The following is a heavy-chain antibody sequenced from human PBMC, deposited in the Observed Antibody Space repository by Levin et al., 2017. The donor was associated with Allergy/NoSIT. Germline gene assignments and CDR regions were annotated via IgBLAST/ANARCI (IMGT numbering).Heavy chain of an antibody. Sequence: SQTLSLTCAVYGGSFSGYYWSCIRQPPGKGLEWIGEINHSGNTNYNPSLKSRVTISVDTSKKQFSLKLSSVTAADTAVYYCASGSRGRGRNFDYWGQGTLVTVSS. CDR1: GGSFSGYY. D-gene: IGHD3-10*01. V-gene: IGHV4-34*01. J-gene: IGHJ4*02. CDR2: INHSGNT. CDR3: ASGSRGRGRNFDY.